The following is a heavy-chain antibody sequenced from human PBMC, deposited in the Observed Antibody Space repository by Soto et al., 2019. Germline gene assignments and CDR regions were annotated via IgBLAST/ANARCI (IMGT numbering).Heavy chain of an antibody. CDR2: INPNSGGT. Sequence: SVKVSCKASGYTFTGYYMHWARQAPGQGLEWMGWINPNSGGTNYAQKFQGRVTMTRDTSISTAYMELSRLRSDDTAVYYCARGRSGWYYYYYGMDVWGQGTTVTVS. CDR1: GYTFTGYY. J-gene: IGHJ6*02. D-gene: IGHD6-19*01. CDR3: ARGRSGWYYYYYGMDV. V-gene: IGHV1-2*02.